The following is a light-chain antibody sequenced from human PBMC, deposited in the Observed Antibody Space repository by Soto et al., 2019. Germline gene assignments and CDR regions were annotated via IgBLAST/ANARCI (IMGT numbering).Light chain of an antibody. CDR1: QGIRND. V-gene: IGKV1-6*01. J-gene: IGKJ1*01. CDR3: LQDYSYTPA. Sequence: AIQMTQSPSSLSASVGDRVTITCRASQGIRNDLAWYQQKPGKAPKLLIYAASSLQSGLPSRFSGSGSGTDFTLTISNLQPEDFATYYCLQDYSYTPAFGQGTKVDIX. CDR2: AAS.